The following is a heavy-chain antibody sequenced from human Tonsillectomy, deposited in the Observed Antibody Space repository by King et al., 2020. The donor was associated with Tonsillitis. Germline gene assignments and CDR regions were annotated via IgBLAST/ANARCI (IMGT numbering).Heavy chain of an antibody. J-gene: IGHJ4*02. CDR1: GGSISSGGYF. D-gene: IGHD6-13*01. CDR2: IYYGGST. CDR3: ASGFSSSWYYFDN. V-gene: IGHV4-31*03. Sequence: PLQESGPGLVKPSQTLSLTCTVSGGSISSGGYFWRWIRQHPGKGLEWIGYIYYGGSTYYNPSLKSRVTISVDTSKDQFSLKLNSVTAADTAVYFCASGFSSSWYYFDNWGQGTLVTVSS.